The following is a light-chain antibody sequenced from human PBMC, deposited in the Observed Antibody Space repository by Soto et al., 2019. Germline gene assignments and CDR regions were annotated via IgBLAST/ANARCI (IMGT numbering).Light chain of an antibody. CDR2: GAA. Sequence: DIQMTQSPSSLSASVGDRVTITCRAGQSILNYLSWYPLKPGKAPRLLMYGAASLQSGVPSRFSGSGSGTDFTLTISGLLPEDFATYYCQQNYRTPPTFGGGTKVDIK. CDR1: QSILNY. V-gene: IGKV1-39*01. J-gene: IGKJ4*01. CDR3: QQNYRTPPT.